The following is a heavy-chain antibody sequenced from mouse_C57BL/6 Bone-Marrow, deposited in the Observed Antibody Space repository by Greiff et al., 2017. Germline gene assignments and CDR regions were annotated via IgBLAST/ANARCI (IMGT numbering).Heavy chain of an antibody. D-gene: IGHD1-1*01. V-gene: IGHV1-26*01. CDR2: INPNNGGT. Sequence: EVQLQQSGPELVKPGASVKISCKASGYTFTDYYMNWVKQSHGKSLEWIGDINPNNGGTSYNQKFKGKATLTVDKSSSTAYMELRSLTSEDSAVYYCARGTVVATFSDYAMDYWGQGTSVTVSS. CDR3: ARGTVVATFSDYAMDY. CDR1: GYTFTDYY. J-gene: IGHJ4*01.